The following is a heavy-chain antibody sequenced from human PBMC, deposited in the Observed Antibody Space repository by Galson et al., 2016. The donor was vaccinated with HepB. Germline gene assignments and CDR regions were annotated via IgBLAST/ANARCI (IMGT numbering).Heavy chain of an antibody. CDR1: GYSFTNYW. Sequence: QSGAEVKKPGESLKISCKGSGYSFTNYWIGWVRQMPGKGLEWMGIIWPGDSDTTYSPSFQDQVTISVDKSISTAYLQWSSLKASDTAIYYCARSADLSLDYWGQGTLVTVSS. CDR3: ARSADLSLDY. J-gene: IGHJ4*02. CDR2: IWPGDSDT. V-gene: IGHV5-51*01.